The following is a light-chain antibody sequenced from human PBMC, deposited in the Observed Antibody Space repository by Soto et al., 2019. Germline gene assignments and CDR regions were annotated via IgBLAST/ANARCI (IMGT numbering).Light chain of an antibody. J-gene: IGKJ2*01. CDR1: QTISSH. V-gene: IGKV1-39*01. CDR2: AAS. CDR3: QQTHSIPYT. Sequence: DIQMTQSPSSLAASVGDRVTITCRAGQTISSHLNWYRQKPGKAPEFLIFAASNLQSGVPSRLSGSGSGTYFSLIISSLQPEEFATYYCQQTHSIPYTFGQGTKLEIK.